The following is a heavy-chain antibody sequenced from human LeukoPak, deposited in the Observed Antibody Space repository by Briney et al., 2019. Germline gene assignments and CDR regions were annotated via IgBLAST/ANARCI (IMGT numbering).Heavy chain of an antibody. Sequence: GGPLRLSCAASGFTFSSYGMHWVRQAPGKGLEWVAFIRYDGSNKYYADSVKGRFTISRDNSKNTLYLQMNSLRAEDTAVYYCAKDFSVVIASGDYFDYWGQGTLVTVSS. D-gene: IGHD2-21*01. V-gene: IGHV3-30*02. J-gene: IGHJ4*02. CDR3: AKDFSVVIASGDYFDY. CDR1: GFTFSSYG. CDR2: IRYDGSNK.